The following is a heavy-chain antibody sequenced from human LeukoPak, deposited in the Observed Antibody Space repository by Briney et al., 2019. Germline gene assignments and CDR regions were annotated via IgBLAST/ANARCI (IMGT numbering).Heavy chain of an antibody. CDR1: GGSFSGYY. Sequence: SETLSLACAVCGGSFSGYYWSWIRQPPGKGLEWIGEINHSGSTNYNPSLKSRVTISVDTSKNQFSLKLSSVTAADTAVYYCARQRAGYYYGMDVWGQGTTVTVSS. J-gene: IGHJ6*02. D-gene: IGHD6-19*01. V-gene: IGHV4-34*01. CDR2: INHSGST. CDR3: ARQRAGYYYGMDV.